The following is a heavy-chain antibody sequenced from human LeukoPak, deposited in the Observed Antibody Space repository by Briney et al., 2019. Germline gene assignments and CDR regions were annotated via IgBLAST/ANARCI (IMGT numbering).Heavy chain of an antibody. CDR1: GLPIADFA. J-gene: IGHJ4*02. Sequence: GGSLRLSCVASGLPIADFAMHWVRRAPGKGLEWVSLISGDGVSTFYADSVKGRFSISRDNSKNSLSLEMNSLRTEDTAMYYCARESGKFDYWGQGTLVAVSS. V-gene: IGHV3-43*02. CDR2: ISGDGVST. CDR3: ARESGKFDY.